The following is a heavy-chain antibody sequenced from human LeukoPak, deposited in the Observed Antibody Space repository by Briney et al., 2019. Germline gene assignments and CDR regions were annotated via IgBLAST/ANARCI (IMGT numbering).Heavy chain of an antibody. D-gene: IGHD6-19*01. V-gene: IGHV5-51*01. CDR3: ARNLGYSSGWYSDY. Sequence: PGESLKIPCKGSGYTFSSYWIGWVRQMPGKGLEWMGIIYPGDSDTRYSPSFKGQVTMSADKSINTAYLQWSSLKASDTAMYYCARNLGYSSGWYSDYWGQGTLVTVSS. CDR2: IYPGDSDT. CDR1: GYTFSSYW. J-gene: IGHJ4*02.